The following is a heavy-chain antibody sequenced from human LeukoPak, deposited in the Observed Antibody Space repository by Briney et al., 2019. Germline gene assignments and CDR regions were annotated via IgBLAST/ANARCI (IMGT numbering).Heavy chain of an antibody. V-gene: IGHV3-7*01. CDR1: GFTFSSYW. CDR3: ARDPWYSVFDF. CDR2: IKQDGSEK. J-gene: IGHJ3*01. D-gene: IGHD6-13*01. Sequence: GGSLRHSCAASGFTFSSYWMSWVRQAPGKGLEWVANIKQDGSEKYYVDSVKGRFTISRDNAKNSLYLQMNSLRAEDTAVYYCARDPWYSVFDFWGQGTMVTVSS.